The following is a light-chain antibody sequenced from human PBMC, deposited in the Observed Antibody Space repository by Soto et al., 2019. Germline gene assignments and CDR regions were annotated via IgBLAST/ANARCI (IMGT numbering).Light chain of an antibody. J-gene: IGKJ5*01. CDR2: DAS. CDR3: SEYANLRT. CDR1: QNINNY. Sequence: DSQVSESLSVVAASLKDKVTITCQASQNINNYLNWYQQKPGRAPKLLIYDASNLEAGVPSRFRGSGSGQDFDFIISRPELAAIPLNHCSEYANLRTFGPGTRLEIK. V-gene: IGKV1-33*01.